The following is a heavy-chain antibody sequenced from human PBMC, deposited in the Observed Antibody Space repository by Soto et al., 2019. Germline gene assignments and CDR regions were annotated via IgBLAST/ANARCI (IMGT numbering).Heavy chain of an antibody. CDR1: GGSISSYY. D-gene: IGHD5-12*01. CDR3: ARHVATTSFDY. V-gene: IGHV4-59*08. Sequence: NPSETLSLTCTVSGGSISSYYWSWIRQPPGKGLEWIGYIYYSGSTNYNPSLKSRVTISVDTSKNQFSLKLSSVTAADTAVYYCARHVATTSFDYWGQGTLVTVSS. J-gene: IGHJ4*02. CDR2: IYYSGST.